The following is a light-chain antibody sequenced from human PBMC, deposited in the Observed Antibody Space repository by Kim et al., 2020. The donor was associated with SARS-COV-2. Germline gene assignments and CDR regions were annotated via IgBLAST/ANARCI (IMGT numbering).Light chain of an antibody. CDR2: GKN. CDR1: SLRSYY. J-gene: IGLJ2*01. V-gene: IGLV3-19*01. Sequence: SSELTQDPAVSVALGQTVRITCQGDSLRSYYASWYQQKPGQAPVLVIYGKNNRPSGITDRFSGSSSGNTASLTITGAQAEDEADYYCNSRDSSGNHRVVF. CDR3: NSRDSSGNHRVV.